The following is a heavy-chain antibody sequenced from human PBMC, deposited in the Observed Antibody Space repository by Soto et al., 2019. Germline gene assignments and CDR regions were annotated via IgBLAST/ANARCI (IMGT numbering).Heavy chain of an antibody. CDR1: GFTFSSYA. CDR3: AKVLYSSGWPFDY. D-gene: IGHD6-19*01. J-gene: IGHJ4*02. V-gene: IGHV3-23*01. CDR2: ISGSGVST. Sequence: EVQLLESGGGLVQPGGSLRLSCAASGFTFSSYAMSWVRQAPGKGLEWVSAISGSGVSTYYADSVKGRFTISRDNSKNTLYLQMNSLRAEDTAVYYCAKVLYSSGWPFDYWGQGTLVTVSS.